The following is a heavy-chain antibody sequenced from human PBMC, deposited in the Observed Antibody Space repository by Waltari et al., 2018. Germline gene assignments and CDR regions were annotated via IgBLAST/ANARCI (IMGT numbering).Heavy chain of an antibody. V-gene: IGHV4-59*11. CDR2: IYYSGST. D-gene: IGHD4-17*01. Sequence: QVQLQESGPGLVKPSETLSLTCTVSGGSISSHYWSWIRQPPGKGLEWIGYIYYSGSTHYNPSPQSRVTISGDTSKNQFSLKLSSVTAADTAVYYCARGGSGYGDYLDYWGQGTLVTVSS. CDR3: ARGGSGYGDYLDY. J-gene: IGHJ4*02. CDR1: GGSISSHY.